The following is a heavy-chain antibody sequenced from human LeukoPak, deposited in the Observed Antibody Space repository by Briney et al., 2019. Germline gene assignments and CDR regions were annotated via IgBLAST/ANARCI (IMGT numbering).Heavy chain of an antibody. D-gene: IGHD2-15*01. CDR1: GYTFTGYY. CDR2: INPNSGGT. J-gene: IGHJ1*01. Sequence: ASVKVSCKTSGYTFTGYYMFWVRQAPGQGLEWMAWINPNSGGTNYAQRFQGRVTLTRDTSIATAYMELSSLKASDTAMYYCARLLQPSHAEYFQHWGQGTLVTVSS. CDR3: ARLLQPSHAEYFQH. V-gene: IGHV1-2*02.